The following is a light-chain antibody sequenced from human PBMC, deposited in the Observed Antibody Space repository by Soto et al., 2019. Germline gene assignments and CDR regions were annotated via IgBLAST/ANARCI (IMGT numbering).Light chain of an antibody. Sequence: EIVLTQSPGTLSLSPGERATLSCRASQTISSGSLAWYQQKPGQPPRLLIYGGSSRAAGIPDRFSGSGSGTDFSLTIRRLEPEDFAVYYCQQYGSSRTFGQGTKVDTK. CDR2: GGS. J-gene: IGKJ1*01. CDR3: QQYGSSRT. CDR1: QTISSGS. V-gene: IGKV3-20*01.